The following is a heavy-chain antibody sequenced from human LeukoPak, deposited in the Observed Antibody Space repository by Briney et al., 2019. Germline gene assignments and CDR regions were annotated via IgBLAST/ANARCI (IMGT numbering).Heavy chain of an antibody. V-gene: IGHV5-51*01. Sequence: GESLKISCKGSGYSFTSYWIGWVRQMPGKGLEWMGIIYPGDSDTRYSPSFQGQVTISADKSISTAYLQWSSLKASDTAMYCCARRYCTNGVCSFGFDYWGQGTLVTVSS. CDR1: GYSFTSYW. J-gene: IGHJ4*02. D-gene: IGHD2-8*01. CDR2: IYPGDSDT. CDR3: ARRYCTNGVCSFGFDY.